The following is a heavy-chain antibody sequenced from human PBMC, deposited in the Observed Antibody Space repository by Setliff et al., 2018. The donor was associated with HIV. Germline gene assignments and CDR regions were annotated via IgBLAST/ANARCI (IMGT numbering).Heavy chain of an antibody. J-gene: IGHJ5*02. CDR1: GDSIFTSTCY. Sequence: SETLSLTCSVSGDSIFTSTCYWGWIRQPPGKRLEWIGSIYYSGNTYYNPSLKSRVTISVDTSKNQFFLNLSSVTATDSAVYYCARLGRPYSGQGWFDPWGQGTLVTVSS. D-gene: IGHD5-12*01. CDR2: IYYSGNT. CDR3: ARLGRPYSGQGWFDP. V-gene: IGHV4-39*01.